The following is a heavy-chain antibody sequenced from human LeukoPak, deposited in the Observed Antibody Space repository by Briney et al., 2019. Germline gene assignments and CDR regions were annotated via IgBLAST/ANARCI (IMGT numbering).Heavy chain of an antibody. Sequence: SETLSLTCTVSGNSINRGYYWGWIRQPPGKGLEWIGGFYHSVSTYYNPSLKSRVTISVDTSKNQFSLKLSSVTAADTAVYYCARDMRGGNSYYFDSWGQGTLVTVSS. CDR3: ARDMRGGNSYYFDS. D-gene: IGHD4-23*01. J-gene: IGHJ4*02. V-gene: IGHV4-38-2*02. CDR1: GNSINRGYY. CDR2: FYHSVST.